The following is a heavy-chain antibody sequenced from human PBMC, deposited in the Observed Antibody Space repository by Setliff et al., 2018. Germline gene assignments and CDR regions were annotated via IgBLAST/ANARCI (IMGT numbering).Heavy chain of an antibody. J-gene: IGHJ6*03. CDR1: GFTFSNYY. D-gene: IGHD4-17*01. V-gene: IGHV3-7*01. Sequence: GESLKISCAASGFTFSNYYMTWVRQAPGKGLEWVANIKEDGGEQYYVDSVKGRFTISXXXAKXSLXXXXXXXXXXXXXXXYXVXLAGXLGQTRSNYYYYYYMDVWGKGTTVTVSS. CDR3: VXLAGXLGQTRSNYYYYYYMDV. CDR2: IKEDGGEQ.